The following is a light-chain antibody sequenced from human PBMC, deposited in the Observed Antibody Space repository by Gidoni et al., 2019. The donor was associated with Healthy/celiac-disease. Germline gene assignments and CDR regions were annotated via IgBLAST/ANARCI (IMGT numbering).Light chain of an antibody. J-gene: IGKJ1*01. CDR2: AAS. V-gene: IGKV1D-8*02. Sequence: ICMTHSPSLLSASTGDRVTISCRMSQCISSYLAWYQQKPGKAPELLIYAASTWQSGIPSRFSGSGSGTDFTLTISSLQSEDFATYYCQQYYSYTRTFGQGTKVEIK. CDR1: QCISSY. CDR3: QQYYSYTRT.